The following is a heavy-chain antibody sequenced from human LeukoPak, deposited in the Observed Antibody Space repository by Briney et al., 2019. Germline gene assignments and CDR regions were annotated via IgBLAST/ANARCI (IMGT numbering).Heavy chain of an antibody. CDR3: ARDRGGYSYGLGAFDI. V-gene: IGHV1-18*01. CDR1: GYTFTSYG. J-gene: IGHJ3*02. CDR2: ISAYNGNT. D-gene: IGHD5-18*01. Sequence: GASVKVSCKASGYTFTSYGISWVRQAPGQGLEWMGWISAYNGNTNYAQKLQGRVTMTTDTSTSTAYMELRSLRSDDTAVYYCARDRGGYSYGLGAFDIWGQGTMVTVSS.